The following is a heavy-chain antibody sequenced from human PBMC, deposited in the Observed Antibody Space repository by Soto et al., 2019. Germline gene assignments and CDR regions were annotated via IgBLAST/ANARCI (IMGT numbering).Heavy chain of an antibody. V-gene: IGHV1-8*01. D-gene: IGHD5-18*01. CDR1: GYTFTSYD. CDR2: MNPNSGNT. Sequence: ASVRFSCEASGYTFTSYDINWVRQATGQGLEWMGWMNPNSGNTGYAQKYQGRVTMTRNTSISTAYMELSSLRSEDTAVYYCARSRRQLWLFFWGQGTLVTVSS. CDR3: ARSRRQLWLFF. J-gene: IGHJ4*02.